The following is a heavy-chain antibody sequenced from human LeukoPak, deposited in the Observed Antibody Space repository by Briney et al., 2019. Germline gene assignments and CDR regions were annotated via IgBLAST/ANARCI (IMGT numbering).Heavy chain of an antibody. CDR2: IYPADSDT. V-gene: IGHV5-51*01. Sequence: GESLKISCQDSGSSFSSYWIAWVRQLPGKGLEWMGIIYPADSDTTYSPSFQGQVTISVDKSISTAYLQWSSLKASDTAMYYCARGIYSGTYRAFDIWGQGTMVTVSS. CDR1: GSSFSSYW. D-gene: IGHD1-26*01. J-gene: IGHJ3*02. CDR3: ARGIYSGTYRAFDI.